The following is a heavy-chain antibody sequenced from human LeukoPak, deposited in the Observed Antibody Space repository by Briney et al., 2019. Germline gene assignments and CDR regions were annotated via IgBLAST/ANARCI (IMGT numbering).Heavy chain of an antibody. J-gene: IGHJ5*02. Sequence: SETLSLTCGVYGGSFSDYFRTWIRQPPGKGLEWIGEIERGGSTVYSPTLKSRVTMSLDTSKIQFSLRLTSVTAADTAVYFCARGGLAGSSWSWFDPWGQGTLVTVSS. CDR1: GGSFSDYF. D-gene: IGHD6-13*01. CDR2: IERGGST. CDR3: ARGGLAGSSWSWFDP. V-gene: IGHV4-34*01.